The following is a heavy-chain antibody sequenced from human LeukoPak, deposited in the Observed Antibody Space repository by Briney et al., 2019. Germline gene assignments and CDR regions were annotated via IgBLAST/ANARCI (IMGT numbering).Heavy chain of an antibody. D-gene: IGHD3-22*01. CDR1: GFTFSSYS. V-gene: IGHV3-48*01. CDR2: ISSSSSTI. Sequence: GGSLRLSCAASGFTFSSYSMNWVRQAPGKGLEWVSYISSSSSTIYYADSVKGRFTISRDNAKNSLYPQMNSLRAEDTAVYYCAREARDSSGYYYVDDYWGQGTLVTVSS. CDR3: AREARDSSGYYYVDDY. J-gene: IGHJ4*02.